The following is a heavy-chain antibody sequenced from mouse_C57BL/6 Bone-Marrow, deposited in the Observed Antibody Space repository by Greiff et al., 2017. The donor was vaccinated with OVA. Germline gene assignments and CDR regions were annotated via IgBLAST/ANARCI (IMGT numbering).Heavy chain of an antibody. Sequence: VQLQQPGAELVMPGASVKLSCKASGYTFTSYWMHWVKQRPGQGLEWIGEIDPSDSYTNYNQKFKGKSTLTVDKSSSTAYMQLSSLTSEDSAVYDCARSSTVVAPRFDVWGTGTTVTVSS. CDR3: ARSSTVVAPRFDV. D-gene: IGHD1-1*01. J-gene: IGHJ1*03. CDR2: IDPSDSYT. V-gene: IGHV1-69*01. CDR1: GYTFTSYW.